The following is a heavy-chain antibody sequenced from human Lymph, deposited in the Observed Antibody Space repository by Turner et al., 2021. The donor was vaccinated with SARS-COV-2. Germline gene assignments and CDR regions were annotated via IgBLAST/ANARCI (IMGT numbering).Heavy chain of an antibody. CDR1: GFTFSSYA. Sequence: QVQLVESGGGVVQPGRSLRLPCAASGFTFSSYAMHWVRQAPGKGLEWVAFISYDGSDKYYADSVKGRFTFSRDNSKNTLYLQMNSLGAEDTAVYYCARDRDSSGWVDYWGQGTLVTVSS. CDR3: ARDRDSSGWVDY. D-gene: IGHD3-22*01. V-gene: IGHV3-30*04. CDR2: ISYDGSDK. J-gene: IGHJ4*02.